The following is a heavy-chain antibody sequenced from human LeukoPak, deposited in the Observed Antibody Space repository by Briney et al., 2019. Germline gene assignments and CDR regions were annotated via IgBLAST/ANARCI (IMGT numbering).Heavy chain of an antibody. CDR2: INSDGSRT. CDR1: GFTFSSFW. D-gene: IGHD3-10*01. CDR3: ASSASYPLDY. J-gene: IGHJ4*02. Sequence: QSGGSLRLSCAASGFTFSSFWMYWVRQAPGKGLVWVSRINSDGSRTSYADSVKGRFTISRDSAKNTLYLQMNSLRAEDTAVYYCASSASYPLDYWGQGTLVTVSS. V-gene: IGHV3-74*01.